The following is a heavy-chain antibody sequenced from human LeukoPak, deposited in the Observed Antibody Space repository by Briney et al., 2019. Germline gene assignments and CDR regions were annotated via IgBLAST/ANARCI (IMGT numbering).Heavy chain of an antibody. CDR2: IYSSGNT. J-gene: IGHJ4*02. V-gene: IGHV4-59*01. Sequence: TSETLSLTCTVSGGSISSYYWSWIRQPPGKGLEWIGYIYSSGNTNYNPSLKSRVTISVDTSKNQFSLKLSSVTAADTAVYYCARDSGGAAANLDYWGQGTLVTVSS. D-gene: IGHD6-13*01. CDR3: ARDSGGAAANLDY. CDR1: GGSISSYY.